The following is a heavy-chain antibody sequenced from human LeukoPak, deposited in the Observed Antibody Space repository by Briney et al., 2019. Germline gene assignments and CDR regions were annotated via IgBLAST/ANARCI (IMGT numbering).Heavy chain of an antibody. CDR2: TNYRSKWYN. CDR3: ARGSSGSFDY. J-gene: IGHJ4*02. CDR1: GDSVSGNIVA. V-gene: IGHV6-1*01. D-gene: IGHD6-19*01. Sequence: SQTLSLTCDISGDSVSGNIVAWNWIRQSPSRGLEWLGRTNYRSKWYNDYAVSVRGRITINPDTSKNRFSLQLDSVTPEDTAVYYCARGSSGSFDYWGQGTLVAVSS.